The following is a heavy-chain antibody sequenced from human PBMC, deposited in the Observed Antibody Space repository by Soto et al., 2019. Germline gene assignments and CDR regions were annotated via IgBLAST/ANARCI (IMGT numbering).Heavy chain of an antibody. D-gene: IGHD6-13*01. V-gene: IGHV5-10-1*01. J-gene: IGHJ6*02. CDR2: IDPSDSYT. Sequence: PGESLKISCKGSGYSFTSYWISWVRQMPGKGLEWMGRIDPSDSYTNYSPSFQGHVTISADKSISTAYLQWSSLKASDTAMYYCASMISSSWYYYYYGMDVWGQGTTVTVSS. CDR1: GYSFTSYW. CDR3: ASMISSSWYYYYYGMDV.